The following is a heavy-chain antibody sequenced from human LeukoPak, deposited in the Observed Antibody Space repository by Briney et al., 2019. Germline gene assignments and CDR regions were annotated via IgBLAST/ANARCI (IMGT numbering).Heavy chain of an antibody. Sequence: ASVKVSCKASGYTFTSYYMHWVRQAPGQGLEWMGIINPSGGSTSYAQKFQGRVTMPRDTSTSTVYMELSSLRSEDTAVYYCAREVRDYYDSRARWFDPWGQGTLVTVSS. D-gene: IGHD3-22*01. J-gene: IGHJ5*02. V-gene: IGHV1-46*01. CDR1: GYTFTSYY. CDR2: INPSGGST. CDR3: AREVRDYYDSRARWFDP.